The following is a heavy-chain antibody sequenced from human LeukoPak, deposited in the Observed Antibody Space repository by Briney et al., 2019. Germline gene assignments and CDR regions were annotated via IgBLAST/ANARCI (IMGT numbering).Heavy chain of an antibody. CDR1: GYTFTSYA. CDR3: ARGFHRLYGSGNYYNPEFDY. J-gene: IGHJ4*02. V-gene: IGHV7-4-1*02. CDR2: INTNTGNP. D-gene: IGHD3-10*01. Sequence: PRASVKVSCKASGYTFTSYAMNWVRQAPGQGLEWMGWINTNTGNPTYAQGFTGRFVFSLDTSVSTAYLQISSLKAEDTAVYYCARGFHRLYGSGNYYNPEFDYWGQGTLVTVSS.